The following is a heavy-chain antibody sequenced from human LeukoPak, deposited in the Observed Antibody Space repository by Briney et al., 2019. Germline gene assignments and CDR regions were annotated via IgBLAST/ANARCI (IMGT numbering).Heavy chain of an antibody. CDR1: GYTFTCYY. D-gene: IGHD3-22*01. CDR2: INPDSGGT. Sequence: ASVKVTCKASGYTFTCYYMHWVRQAPGQGLEWMGWINPDSGGTNYAQKFQGRVTMTRYTSISTAYMELSRLRSDDTAVYYCARGRMRGPYDSSGYYYGKIEPIDHWRQGHLVTVSS. V-gene: IGHV1-2*02. CDR3: ARGRMRGPYDSSGYYYGKIEPIDH. J-gene: IGHJ4*02.